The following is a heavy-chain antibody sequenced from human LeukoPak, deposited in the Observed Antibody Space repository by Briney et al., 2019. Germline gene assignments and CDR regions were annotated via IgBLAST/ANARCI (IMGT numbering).Heavy chain of an antibody. CDR1: GGTFSSYA. J-gene: IGHJ4*02. CDR3: ARDHITQLVSDY. CDR2: IIPIFGTA. D-gene: IGHD6-13*01. Sequence: ASVKVSCKASGGTFSSYAISWVRQAPGQGLEWMGRIIPIFGTANYAQKFQGRVTITTDESTSTAYTELSSLRSEDTAVYYCARDHITQLVSDYWGQGTLVTVSS. V-gene: IGHV1-69*05.